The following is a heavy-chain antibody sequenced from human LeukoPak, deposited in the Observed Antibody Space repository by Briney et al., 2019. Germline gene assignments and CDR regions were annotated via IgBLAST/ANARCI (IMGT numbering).Heavy chain of an antibody. D-gene: IGHD2-2*01. V-gene: IGHV3-33*01. CDR2: IWYDGSNK. CDR1: GFTFSSYG. Sequence: GRSLRLSCAASGFTFSSYGMHWVRQAPGKGLEWVAVIWYDGSNKYYADSVKDRFTISRDNSKNTLYLQMNSLRAEDTAVYYCAREGGYCSSTSCPFDYWGQGTLVTVSS. J-gene: IGHJ4*02. CDR3: AREGGYCSSTSCPFDY.